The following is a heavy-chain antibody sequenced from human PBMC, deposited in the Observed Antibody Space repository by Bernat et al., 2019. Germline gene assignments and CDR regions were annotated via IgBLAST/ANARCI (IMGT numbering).Heavy chain of an antibody. CDR2: INAGPGDT. CDR3: ARSARSSGYYYYDMDV. D-gene: IGHD6-19*01. J-gene: IGHJ6*02. V-gene: IGHV1-3*01. Sequence: QVQLVQSGAEVKKPGSSVKVSCKASGGTFSSYAISSVRQAPGQVLEWMGWINAGPGDTKNSQKFQGRVTISRDTSASTAYMDLGSLSSDDTAIYYCARSARSSGYYYYDMDVWGQGTTVTVSS. CDR1: GGTFSSYA.